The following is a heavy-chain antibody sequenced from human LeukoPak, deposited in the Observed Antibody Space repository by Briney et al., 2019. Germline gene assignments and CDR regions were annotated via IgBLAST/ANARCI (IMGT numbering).Heavy chain of an antibody. CDR1: GFTVSSYA. CDR3: AKGDTTWELPHDC. V-gene: IGHV3-23*01. J-gene: IGHJ4*02. CDR2: ISGSGGST. D-gene: IGHD1-26*01. Sequence: GGSLRLSCAASGFTVSSYAMNWVRQAPGKGLEWVSAISGSGGSTYYADSVKGRFTISRDNSKNTLYLQMNSLRAEDTAVYYCAKGDTTWELPHDCWGQGTLVTVSS.